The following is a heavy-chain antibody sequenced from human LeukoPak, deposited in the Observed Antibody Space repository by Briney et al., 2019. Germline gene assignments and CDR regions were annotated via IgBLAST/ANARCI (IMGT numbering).Heavy chain of an antibody. J-gene: IGHJ4*02. Sequence: SVKVSCKASGGTFSSYAISWVRQAPGQGLEWMGGIIPIFGTANYAQKFQGRVTITANKSTSTAYMELSSLRSEDTAVYYCAKAPYYYDSSGLRQADYWGQGTLVTVSS. CDR1: GGTFSSYA. CDR2: IIPIFGTA. CDR3: AKAPYYYDSSGLRQADY. D-gene: IGHD3-22*01. V-gene: IGHV1-69*06.